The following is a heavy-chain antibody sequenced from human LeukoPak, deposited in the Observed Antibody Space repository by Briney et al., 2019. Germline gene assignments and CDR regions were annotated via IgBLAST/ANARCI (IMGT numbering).Heavy chain of an antibody. CDR1: GGSISSSSYY. CDR3: ARESYYDSSGYSHDAFDI. CDR2: IYYSGNT. Sequence: PSETLSLTCTVPGGSISSSSYYWAWIRQPPGKGLECIGSIYYSGNTYYKSSLKSRVTIAVDTSKNQFSLKLNSVTAADTAVYYCARESYYDSSGYSHDAFDIWGQGTMVTVSS. D-gene: IGHD3-22*01. V-gene: IGHV4-39*07. J-gene: IGHJ3*02.